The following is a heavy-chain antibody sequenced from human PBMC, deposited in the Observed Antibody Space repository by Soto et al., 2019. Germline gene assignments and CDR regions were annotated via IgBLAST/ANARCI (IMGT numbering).Heavy chain of an antibody. J-gene: IGHJ3*02. V-gene: IGHV1-69*02. CDR2: IIPILGIT. D-gene: IGHD3-16*01. CDR1: AATFSSYT. Sequence: SVKVSCKASAATFSSYTIRWVRQAPGQRLERMGRIIPILGITNYAQKFQGRDTLTAYKSTSTAYMELSSLTSEDTAVYSCARAFGAADAFDIWGQGTMVTVSS. CDR3: ARAFGAADAFDI.